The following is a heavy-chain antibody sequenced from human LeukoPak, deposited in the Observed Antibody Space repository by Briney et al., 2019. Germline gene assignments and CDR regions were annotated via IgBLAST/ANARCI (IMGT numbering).Heavy chain of an antibody. V-gene: IGHV4-4*09. CDR1: GGSLSSYY. J-gene: IGHJ6*03. CDR2: IYTSGST. D-gene: IGHD3-10*01. CDR3: ARLWYYYGSGSYYSNHYYYYYMDV. Sequence: SETLSLTCTVSGGSLSSYYWSWIRQPPGKGLEWIGYIYTSGSTNYNPSLKSRVTISVDTSKNQFSLKLSSVTAADTAVYYCARLWYYYGSGSYYSNHYYYYYMDVWGKGTTVTVSS.